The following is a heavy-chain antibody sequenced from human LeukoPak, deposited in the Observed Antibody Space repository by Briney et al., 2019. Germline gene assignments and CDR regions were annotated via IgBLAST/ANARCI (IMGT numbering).Heavy chain of an antibody. J-gene: IGHJ5*02. CDR3: ARTRSSDSGGYRWFDP. CDR2: ISANNGNT. Sequence: ASVKVSCKTSGYTFTGYYIHWVRQAPGQGLEWMGWISANNGNTNYAQKLQGRVTMTTDTSTSTAYMELRSLRSDDTAVYYCARTRSSDSGGYRWFDPWGQGTLVTVSS. V-gene: IGHV1-18*04. CDR1: GYTFTGYY. D-gene: IGHD3-22*01.